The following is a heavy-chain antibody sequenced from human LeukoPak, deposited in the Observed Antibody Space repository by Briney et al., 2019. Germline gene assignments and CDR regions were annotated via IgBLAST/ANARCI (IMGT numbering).Heavy chain of an antibody. Sequence: SETLSLTRTVSGYSISSGYYWGWIRQPPGKGLQWIGSIYHSGSTYYNPSLKSRVTISIDTSKNQVSLKLSSVTAADTAVFYCARMLVPDYFDNWGQGTLVTVSS. CDR1: GYSISSGYY. CDR2: IYHSGST. V-gene: IGHV4-38-2*02. D-gene: IGHD6-13*01. J-gene: IGHJ4*02. CDR3: ARMLVPDYFDN.